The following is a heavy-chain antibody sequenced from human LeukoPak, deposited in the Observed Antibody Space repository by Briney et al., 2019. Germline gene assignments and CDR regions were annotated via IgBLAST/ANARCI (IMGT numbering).Heavy chain of an antibody. CDR3: ARDPHYYDSGRELDY. CDR2: TYYRSKWYN. Sequence: PSQTLSLTCVISGDNVSRNGAGWHWIRQSPSRGLEWLGNTYYRSKWYNDYAGSVKSRITINADTSKNHFSLQLKSVTPEDTAVYYCARDPHYYDSGRELDYWGQGTQVTVSS. J-gene: IGHJ4*02. D-gene: IGHD3-10*01. V-gene: IGHV6-1*01. CDR1: GDNVSRNGAG.